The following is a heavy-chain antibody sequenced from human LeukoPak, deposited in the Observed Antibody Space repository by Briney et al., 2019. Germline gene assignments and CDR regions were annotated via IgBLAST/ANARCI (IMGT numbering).Heavy chain of an antibody. CDR3: ARHVGDFGVVYYFDY. Sequence: SETLSLTCTVSGVSVRTMSSYWSWIRQPPGEGPQWIGYVSYTGQPYYMPSLRSRVTISADMSKNQFSLQLNSVSAADTAVYYCARHVGDFGVVYYFDYWGQGTLVTVSS. CDR2: VSYTGQP. V-gene: IGHV4-39*01. D-gene: IGHD3-3*01. J-gene: IGHJ4*02. CDR1: GVSVRTMSSY.